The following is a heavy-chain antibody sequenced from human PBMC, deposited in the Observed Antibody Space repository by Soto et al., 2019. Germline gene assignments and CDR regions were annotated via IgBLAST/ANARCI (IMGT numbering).Heavy chain of an antibody. D-gene: IGHD3-10*01. Sequence: PSETLSLTCTVSGGSISSYYWSWIRQPPGKGLEWIGYIYYSGSTNYNPSLKSRVTISVDTSKNQFSLKLSSVTAAVTAVYYCARNYGSGSHPDSWGQGTLVTVSS. J-gene: IGHJ5*01. CDR1: GGSISSYY. CDR3: ARNYGSGSHPDS. V-gene: IGHV4-59*01. CDR2: IYYSGST.